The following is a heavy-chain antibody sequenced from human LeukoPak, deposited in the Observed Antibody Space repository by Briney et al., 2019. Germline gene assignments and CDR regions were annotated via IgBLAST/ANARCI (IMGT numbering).Heavy chain of an antibody. V-gene: IGHV4-39*01. CDR1: GGSISSSSYY. Sequence: SETLSLTCTVSGGSISSSSYYWGWIRQPPGTGLEWIGSIYYSGSTYYNPSLKSRVTISVDTSKNQFSLKLSSVTAADTAVYYCARGGRAAGTFGYWGQGTLVTVSS. CDR2: IYYSGST. D-gene: IGHD6-13*01. CDR3: ARGGRAAGTFGY. J-gene: IGHJ4*02.